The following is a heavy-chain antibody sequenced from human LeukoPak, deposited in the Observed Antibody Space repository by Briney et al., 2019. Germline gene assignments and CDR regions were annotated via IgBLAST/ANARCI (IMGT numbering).Heavy chain of an antibody. CDR1: GGSISSYY. V-gene: IGHV4-59*01. CDR3: ARDTQYDFWSRGGYGMDV. Sequence: PSETLSLTCTVSGGSISSYYWSWIRQPPGKGLEWIGYIYYSGSTNYNPSLKSRVTISVDTSKNQFSLKLSSVTAADTAVYYCARDTQYDFWSRGGYGMDVWGQGTTVTVSS. CDR2: IYYSGST. D-gene: IGHD3-3*01. J-gene: IGHJ6*02.